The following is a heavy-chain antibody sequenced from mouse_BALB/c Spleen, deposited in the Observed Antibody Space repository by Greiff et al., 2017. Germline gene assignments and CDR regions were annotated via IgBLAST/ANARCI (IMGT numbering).Heavy chain of an antibody. J-gene: IGHJ1*01. V-gene: IGHV2-5-1*01. CDR1: GFSLTSYG. CDR3: AKGPNLITTVVATDFDV. Sequence: VQGVESGPSLVQPSQSLSITCTVSGFSLTSYGVHWVRQSPGKGLEWLGVIWRGGSTDYNAAFMSRLSITKDNSKSQVFFKMNSLQADDTAIYYCAKGPNLITTVVATDFDVWGAGTTVTVSS. D-gene: IGHD1-1*01. CDR2: IWRGGST.